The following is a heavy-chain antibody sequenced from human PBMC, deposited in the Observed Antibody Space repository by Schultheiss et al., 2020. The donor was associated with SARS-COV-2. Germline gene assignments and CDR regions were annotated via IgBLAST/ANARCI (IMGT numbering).Heavy chain of an antibody. J-gene: IGHJ4*02. V-gene: IGHV3-43*01. D-gene: IGHD6-13*01. CDR1: GFIFYDYT. CDR2: FSRNGRTT. CDR3: ARGAAAGISLEDY. Sequence: GGSLRLSCTASGFIFYDYTMHWVRQAPGQGLEWVSLFSRNGRTTFYADSVKGRFTISRDNAKNTLYLQMNSLRAEDTAVYYCARGAAAGISLEDYWGQGTLVTVSS.